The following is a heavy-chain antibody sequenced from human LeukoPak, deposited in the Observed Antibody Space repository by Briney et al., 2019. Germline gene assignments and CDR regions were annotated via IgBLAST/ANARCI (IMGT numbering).Heavy chain of an antibody. V-gene: IGHV4-39*07. CDR3: ARDRLRWPKIDY. CDR2: IYYSVTT. CDR1: GGSISSSDYY. Sequence: SETLSLTCTVSGGSISSSDYYWGWIRQPPGKGLEWIGSIYYSVTTYYNPSLKSRVTISVDTSKDQFSLRLNSVTAADTAVYYCARDRLRWPKIDYWGQGTLVTVSS. J-gene: IGHJ4*02. D-gene: IGHD4-23*01.